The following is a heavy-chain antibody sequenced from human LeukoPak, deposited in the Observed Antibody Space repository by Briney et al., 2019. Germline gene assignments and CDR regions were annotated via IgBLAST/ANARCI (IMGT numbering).Heavy chain of an antibody. J-gene: IGHJ5*02. CDR2: ISYSGST. CDR3: ARISNWFDP. Sequence: SETLSLTCTVSGGSISSYYWSWIRQPPGKGLECIGYISYSGSTNYNPSLKSRVTISVDTSKKQFSLILSSVTAADTAVYYCARISNWFDPWGQATLVTVSS. V-gene: IGHV4-59*01. CDR1: GGSISSYY.